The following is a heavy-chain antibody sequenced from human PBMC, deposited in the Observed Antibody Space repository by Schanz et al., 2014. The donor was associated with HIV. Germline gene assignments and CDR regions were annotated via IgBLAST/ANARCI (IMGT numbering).Heavy chain of an antibody. V-gene: IGHV1-69*01. CDR2: IIPIFGTS. D-gene: IGHD1-26*01. Sequence: QVQLVQSGAEVKKPGSSVKVSCKASEGTFSHYAINWVRQAPGQGLEWMGGIIPIFGTSNYAQKFQGRVTITADESTSTAYMELSSLRSEDTAVYYCARGRYSGSYYNYWGQGTLVTVSS. J-gene: IGHJ4*02. CDR3: ARGRYSGSYYNY. CDR1: EGTFSHYA.